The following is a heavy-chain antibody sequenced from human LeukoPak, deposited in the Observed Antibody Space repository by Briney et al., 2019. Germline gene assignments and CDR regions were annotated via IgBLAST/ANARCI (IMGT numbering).Heavy chain of an antibody. CDR3: TRDPDTYSWPQHFHR. CDR1: GFTFSDYY. V-gene: IGHV3-11*06. CDR2: ISGRTNYT. J-gene: IGHJ1*01. D-gene: IGHD5-18*01. Sequence: GGSLRLSCAASGFTFSDYYMSWIRQAPGKGPEWVSYISGRTNYTNYADSAKGRFTISRDNAKNSLYLQMSSLRAEDTAVYYCTRDPDTYSWPQHFHRWGQGTPVTVSS.